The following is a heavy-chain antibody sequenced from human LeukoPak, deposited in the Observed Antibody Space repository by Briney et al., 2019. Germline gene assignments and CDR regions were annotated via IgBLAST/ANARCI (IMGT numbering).Heavy chain of an antibody. V-gene: IGHV4-34*01. CDR3: ARLSGYSSGWYYYYYSMDV. Sequence: TSETLSLTCAVYGGSFSGYYWSWIRQPPGKGLEWIGEINHSGSTNYNPSLKSRVTISVDTSKNQFSLKLSSVTAADTAVYYCARLSGYSSGWYYYYYSMDVWGQGTTVTVSS. J-gene: IGHJ6*02. CDR1: GGSFSGYY. CDR2: INHSGST. D-gene: IGHD6-19*01.